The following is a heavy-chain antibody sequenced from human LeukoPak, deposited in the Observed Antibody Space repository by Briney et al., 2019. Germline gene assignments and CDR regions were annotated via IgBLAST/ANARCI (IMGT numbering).Heavy chain of an antibody. V-gene: IGHV3-23*01. Sequence: GGSLRLSCAASGFNFSNYAMSWVRQAPGKGLEWVSSLRGNGDNTSYADSLKGRFSISRDNSKNMLYLQMDSLRVDDTAVYYCAKVPSLYRVVGATTGFDSWGQGTLVTVSS. J-gene: IGHJ4*02. D-gene: IGHD1-26*01. CDR2: LRGNGDNT. CDR3: AKVPSLYRVVGATTGFDS. CDR1: GFNFSNYA.